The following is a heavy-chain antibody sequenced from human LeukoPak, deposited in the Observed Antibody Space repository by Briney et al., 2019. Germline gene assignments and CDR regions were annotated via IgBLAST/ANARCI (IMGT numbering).Heavy chain of an antibody. J-gene: IGHJ4*02. V-gene: IGHV4-30-2*01. CDR2: IYHSGST. D-gene: IGHD5-24*01. CDR1: GGSISSGGYS. Sequence: SETLSLTCAVSGGSISSGGYSWSWIRQPPGKGLEWIGYIYHSGSTYYNPSLKSRVTISVDRSKNQFSLKLSSVTAADTAVYYCARGRGWLQRRDLIYFDYWGQGTLVTVSS. CDR3: ARGRGWLQRRDLIYFDY.